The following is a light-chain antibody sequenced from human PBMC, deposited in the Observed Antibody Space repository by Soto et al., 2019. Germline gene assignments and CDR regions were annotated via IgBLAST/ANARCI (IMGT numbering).Light chain of an antibody. J-gene: IGKJ1*01. Sequence: DVKMTQSPSSLSASVTDRVTITCRASQGIRNDLSWYQQKPGKAPKRLIYAASSLHSGVRSRFSGSASGTEFTLAICGLQPEDFATDCSIEPYSYPRSFGQGTKVDI. CDR2: AAS. CDR3: IEPYSYPRS. CDR1: QGIRND. V-gene: IGKV1-17*01.